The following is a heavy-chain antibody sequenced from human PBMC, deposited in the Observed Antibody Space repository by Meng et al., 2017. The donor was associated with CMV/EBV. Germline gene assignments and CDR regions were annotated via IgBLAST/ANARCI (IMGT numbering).Heavy chain of an antibody. V-gene: IGHV1-2*02. CDR1: GYTFTGYY. J-gene: IGHJ4*02. CDR2: INSNSGGT. CDR3: ARSRITIFGVVTHLDY. Sequence: ASVKVSCKASGYTFTGYYMHWVRQAPGQGLEWMGWINSNSGGTNYAQKFQGRVTMTRDTSISTAYMELSRLRSDDTAVYYCARSRITIFGVVTHLDYWGQGTLVTVSS. D-gene: IGHD3-3*01.